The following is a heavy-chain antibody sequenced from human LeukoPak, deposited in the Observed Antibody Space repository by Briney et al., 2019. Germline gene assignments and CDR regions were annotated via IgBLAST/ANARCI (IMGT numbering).Heavy chain of an antibody. CDR3: VRDLNSAARSFFDY. D-gene: IGHD6-6*01. CDR1: GYTFISFG. CDR2: ISGYTGNT. J-gene: IGHJ4*02. V-gene: IGHV1-18*01. Sequence: ASVKVSCKASGYTFISFGFSWVRQAPGQGREWMGWISGYTGNTNYAQRFQGRVTMAPDPSTSPAYMELRTLRSDDTAVYYCVRDLNSAARSFFDYWGPGTLVTVSS.